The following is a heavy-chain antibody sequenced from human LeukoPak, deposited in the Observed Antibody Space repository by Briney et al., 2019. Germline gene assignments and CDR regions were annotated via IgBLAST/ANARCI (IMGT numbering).Heavy chain of an antibody. Sequence: GGSLRLSCAASGFTFSSYAMSWVRQAPGKGLEWVSAISGSGGSTYYADSVKGRFTISRDNSKSTLYLQMNSLRVEDTAVYYCAKYSSSSGFDYWGQGTLVTVSS. D-gene: IGHD6-6*01. J-gene: IGHJ4*02. CDR3: AKYSSSSGFDY. CDR1: GFTFSSYA. CDR2: ISGSGGST. V-gene: IGHV3-23*01.